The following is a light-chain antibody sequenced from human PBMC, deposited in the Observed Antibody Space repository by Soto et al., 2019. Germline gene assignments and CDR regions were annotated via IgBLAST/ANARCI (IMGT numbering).Light chain of an antibody. J-gene: IGKJ2*01. CDR1: QSVSSSY. CDR3: QQYGTSPYT. Sequence: EIVLTQSPGTLSLSPGERATLSCRASQSVSSSYLAWYQQKPGQAPRLLTYGASSRATGIPDRFSGNGSGTDFTLTISRLEPEDFAVYYCQQYGTSPYTFGQGAKLEIK. CDR2: GAS. V-gene: IGKV3-20*01.